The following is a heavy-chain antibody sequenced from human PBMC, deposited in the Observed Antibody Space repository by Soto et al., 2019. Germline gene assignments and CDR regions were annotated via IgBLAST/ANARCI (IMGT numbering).Heavy chain of an antibody. CDR3: AKGITMVRGGYYFDY. Sequence: PGGSLRLSCAASGFTFSSYAMSWVRQAPGKGLEWVSAISGSGGSTYYADSVKGRFTISRDNSKNTLYLQMNSLRAEDTAVYYCAKGITMVRGGYYFDYWGQGTLVTVSS. V-gene: IGHV3-23*01. CDR2: ISGSGGST. D-gene: IGHD3-10*01. J-gene: IGHJ4*02. CDR1: GFTFSSYA.